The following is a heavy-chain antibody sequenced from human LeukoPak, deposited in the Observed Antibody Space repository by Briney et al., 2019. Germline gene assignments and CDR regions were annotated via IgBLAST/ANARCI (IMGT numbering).Heavy chain of an antibody. D-gene: IGHD3-22*01. Sequence: GGSLRLSCAASGFTFSSYSMNWVRQAPGKGLEWVSSISSSSSYIYYADSVKGRFTISRDNAKNSLYLQMNSLRAEDTAVYYCARRLPYYDSSPLSDYWGQGTLVTVSS. CDR2: ISSSSSYI. J-gene: IGHJ4*02. CDR3: ARRLPYYDSSPLSDY. V-gene: IGHV3-21*01. CDR1: GFTFSSYS.